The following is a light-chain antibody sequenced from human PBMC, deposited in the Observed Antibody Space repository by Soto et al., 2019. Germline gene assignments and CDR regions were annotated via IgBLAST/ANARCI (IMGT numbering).Light chain of an antibody. V-gene: IGLV2-14*01. CDR2: DVS. CDR3: SSYSGSSSLVV. J-gene: IGLJ2*01. CDR1: SSDVGGYNY. Sequence: QSALTQPASVSGSPGQSITISCTGTSSDVGGYNYVSWYQQHPSKAPQLMIYDVSNRPSGVSNRFSGSKSGNTAALTISALQDEDEADYYCSSYSGSSSLVVFGGGTQLTVL.